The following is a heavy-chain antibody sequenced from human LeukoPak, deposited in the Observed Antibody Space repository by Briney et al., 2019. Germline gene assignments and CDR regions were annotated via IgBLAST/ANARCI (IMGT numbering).Heavy chain of an antibody. V-gene: IGHV3-30*02. CDR3: ARDGGISSSKADDYFDY. CDR2: IRFDGSNK. CDR1: GFTFSNYG. D-gene: IGHD6-6*01. J-gene: IGHJ4*02. Sequence: GGSLRLSCAASGFTFSNYGMHWVRQAPGKGLEWVTFIRFDGSNKYYADSVKGRFTISRDDSKNTLYLQMNSLRAEDTAVYYCARDGGISSSKADDYFDYWGQGTLVTVSS.